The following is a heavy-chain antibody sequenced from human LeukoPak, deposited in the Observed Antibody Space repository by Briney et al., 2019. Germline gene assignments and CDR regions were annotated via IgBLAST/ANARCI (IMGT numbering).Heavy chain of an antibody. V-gene: IGHV2-5*02. CDR2: IYWDDEK. CDR3: VHRLKSGTPRGIHDVFDI. CDR1: GLSLSTTGVG. D-gene: IGHD1-26*01. J-gene: IGHJ3*02. Sequence: SGPTLVKPEQTLTLTCNVSGLSLSTTGVGVGWIRQPPGKALEWLTVIYWDDEKRYSPSLKNRLTITMDTSKNQFVLTMTNMDPVDTATYYCVHRLKSGTPRGIHDVFDIWGQGTMVTVSS.